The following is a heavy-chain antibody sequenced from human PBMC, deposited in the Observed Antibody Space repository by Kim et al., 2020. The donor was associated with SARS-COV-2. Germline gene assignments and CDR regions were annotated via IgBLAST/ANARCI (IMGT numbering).Heavy chain of an antibody. CDR2: INYSGST. CDR3: VRAKYGSIDAFDI. D-gene: IGHD3-10*01. CDR1: GGSISSGGYY. Sequence: SETLSLTCTVSGGSISSGGYYWSWIRQHPGKGLEWIGYINYSGSTYYNPSLKSRVTISVDTSKNQFSLKLSSVTAADTAVYYCVRAKYGSIDAFDIWGQGTMVTVSS. J-gene: IGHJ3*02. V-gene: IGHV4-31*03.